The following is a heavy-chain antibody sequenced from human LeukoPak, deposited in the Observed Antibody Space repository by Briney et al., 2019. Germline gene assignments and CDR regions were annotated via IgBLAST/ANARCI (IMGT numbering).Heavy chain of an antibody. J-gene: IGHJ4*02. CDR3: AKMKTIFGVAIKHYFDY. V-gene: IGHV3-30*02. CDR2: IRYDGSNK. CDR1: GFTFSNYG. D-gene: IGHD3-3*01. Sequence: GGSLRLSWAASGFTFSNYGMHWVRQAPGKGLEWVAFIRYDGSNKDYADSVKGRFTISRDNSKNTLYLQMNSLRAEDTAVYYCAKMKTIFGVAIKHYFDYWGQGSLVTVSS.